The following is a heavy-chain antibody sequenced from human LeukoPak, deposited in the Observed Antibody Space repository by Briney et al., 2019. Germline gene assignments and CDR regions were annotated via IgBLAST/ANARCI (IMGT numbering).Heavy chain of an antibody. CDR3: AGELRGAFDI. J-gene: IGHJ3*02. Sequence: PSETLSLTCTVSGASIHNNYWSWIRQPPGQGLEWIGHTSTSVITNYNPSLKSRVTTSVHTSKKEISLKLTSITAATTTVYYCAGELRGAFDIWGQGAMVSVSS. CDR2: TSTSVIT. V-gene: IGHV4-4*08. CDR1: GASIHNNY. D-gene: IGHD3-10*01.